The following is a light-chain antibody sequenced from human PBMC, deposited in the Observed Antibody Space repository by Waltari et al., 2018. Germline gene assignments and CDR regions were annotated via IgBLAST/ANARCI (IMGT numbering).Light chain of an antibody. CDR3: QQSYSTPRFT. V-gene: IGKV1-39*01. CDR2: SAS. CDR1: QSISSY. J-gene: IGKJ3*01. Sequence: DIQMTQTPSSLSVSVGDRVTITCRASQSISSYLNWYQQKPGNAPKLLIYSASSLQSGVPSRFSGSGSGTDFTLTITSLQPEDFGTYYCQQSYSTPRFTFGPGTKVEIK.